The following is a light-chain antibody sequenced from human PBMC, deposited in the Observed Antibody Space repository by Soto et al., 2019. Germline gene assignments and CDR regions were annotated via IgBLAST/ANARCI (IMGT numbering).Light chain of an antibody. CDR3: CSYAGSSTLV. CDR1: SIDVGSYDL. Sequence: QTVVTQPASVSGSPGQSITVSCTGISIDVGSYDLVSWYQQHPGKAPKLMIYEGSKRPSGVSNRFSGSKSGNTASLTISGLQTEDEADYYCCSYAGSSTLVFGGGTKVTVL. J-gene: IGLJ3*02. V-gene: IGLV2-23*01. CDR2: EGS.